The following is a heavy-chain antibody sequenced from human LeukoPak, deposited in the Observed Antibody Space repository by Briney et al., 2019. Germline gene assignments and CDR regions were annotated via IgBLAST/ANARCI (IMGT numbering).Heavy chain of an antibody. J-gene: IGHJ4*02. D-gene: IGHD6-19*01. V-gene: IGHV1-3*01. Sequence: PEASVKVSCKASGYTFTSYSKYTIDWVRQAPGQRLEWMGWINAGIGETRYSQKFQGRVTFTGDTSANTVYMELNSLISEDTAVYYCARDSDTSDWAWVYWGQGTQVTVSS. CDR3: ARDSDTSDWAWVY. CDR2: INAGIGET. CDR1: GYTFTSYS.